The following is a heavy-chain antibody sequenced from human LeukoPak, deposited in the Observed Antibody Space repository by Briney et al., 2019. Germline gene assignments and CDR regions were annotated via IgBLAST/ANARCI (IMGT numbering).Heavy chain of an antibody. V-gene: IGHV4-59*12. Sequence: PSETLSLTCTVPRGSISGDYWSWIRQPPGKGLEWIGYIYYSGGTNYNPSLKSRVTISVDTSKNQFSLKLSSVTAADTAVYYCARDTRHFAMLHPFDYWGQGTLVTVSS. D-gene: IGHD3-9*01. CDR1: RGSISGDY. CDR2: IYYSGGT. J-gene: IGHJ4*02. CDR3: ARDTRHFAMLHPFDY.